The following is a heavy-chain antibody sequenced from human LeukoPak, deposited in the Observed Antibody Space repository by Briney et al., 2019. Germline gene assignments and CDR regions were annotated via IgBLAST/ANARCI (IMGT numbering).Heavy chain of an antibody. V-gene: IGHV1-2*02. CDR1: GYTFTGYY. D-gene: IGHD1-26*01. J-gene: IGHJ4*02. CDR3: ARRLIVGEGYFDY. Sequence: ASVKVSCKASGYTFTGYYMHWVRQAPGQGLEWMGWINPNSGGTNYAQKFQGRVTMTRDTSISTAYMELSRLRSDDTAVYYCARRLIVGEGYFDYWGQGTLVTVSS. CDR2: INPNSGGT.